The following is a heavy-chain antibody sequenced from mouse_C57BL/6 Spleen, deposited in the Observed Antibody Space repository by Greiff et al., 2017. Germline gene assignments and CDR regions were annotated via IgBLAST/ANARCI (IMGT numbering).Heavy chain of an antibody. V-gene: IGHV1-42*01. J-gene: IGHJ1*03. CDR2: INPSPGGT. CDR1: GYSFTGYY. D-gene: IGHD1-1*01. Sequence: VHVKQSGPELVKPGASVKISCKASGYSFTGYYLNWVKQSPEKSLEWIGEINPSPGGTTYNQTFKAKATLTVDKSSSTAYMQLKSLTSEDSAAYYYARDGRSGYWYFDDWGTGTTVTVSS. CDR3: ARDGRSGYWYFDD.